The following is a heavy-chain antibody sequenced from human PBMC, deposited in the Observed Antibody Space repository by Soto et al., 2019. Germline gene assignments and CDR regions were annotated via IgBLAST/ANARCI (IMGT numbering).Heavy chain of an antibody. J-gene: IGHJ6*02. CDR2: INHSGST. V-gene: IGHV4-34*01. CDR3: ARGRRVAAKPYYYYYGMDV. CDR1: GGSFSGYY. Sequence: SETLSLTCAVYGGSFSGYYWSWIRQPPGKGLEWIGEINHSGSTNYNPSLESRVTISVDTSKNQFSLKLSSVTAADTAVYYCARGRRVAAKPYYYYYGMDVWGQGTTVTVSS. D-gene: IGHD2-15*01.